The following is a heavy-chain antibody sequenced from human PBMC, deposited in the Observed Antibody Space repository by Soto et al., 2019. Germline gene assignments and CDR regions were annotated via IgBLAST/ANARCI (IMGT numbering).Heavy chain of an antibody. CDR3: ARGSGGYSGSYHGADY. CDR1: GGSFSGYY. Sequence: SETLSLTCAVYGGSFSGYYWSWIRQPPGKGLEWIGEINHSGSTNYNPSLKSRVTISVDTSKNQFSLKLSSVTAADTAVYYCARGSGGYSGSYHGADYWGQGTLVTVSS. V-gene: IGHV4-34*01. CDR2: INHSGST. J-gene: IGHJ4*02. D-gene: IGHD1-26*01.